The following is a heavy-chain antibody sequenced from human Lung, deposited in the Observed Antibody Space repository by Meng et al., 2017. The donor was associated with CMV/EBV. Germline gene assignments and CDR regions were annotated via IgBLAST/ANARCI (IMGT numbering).Heavy chain of an antibody. CDR3: AKDIALPVAGTIPSPIYYYYGMDV. CDR1: GFTFDDYA. D-gene: IGHD6-19*01. J-gene: IGHJ6*02. Sequence: GGSLRLXCAASGFTFDDYAMHWVRQAPGKGLEWVSLISWDGGSTYYADSVKGRFTISRDNSKNSLYLQMNSLRAEDTASYYCAKDIALPVAGTIPSPIYYYYGMDVWGQGTTVTVSS. CDR2: ISWDGGST. V-gene: IGHV3-43D*03.